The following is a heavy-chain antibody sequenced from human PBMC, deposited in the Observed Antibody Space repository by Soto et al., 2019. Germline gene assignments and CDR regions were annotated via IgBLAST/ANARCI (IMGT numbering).Heavy chain of an antibody. V-gene: IGHV4-39*01. Sequence: SETLSLTCSVSGGSINIYPHYWGWIRQPPGKGLEWIASIYYDGSPYYNPSLKSRVTISVDTSRNQFSLKWSSVTAADTAVYYCARLGGPDTMFDPWGPGTLVTVSS. J-gene: IGHJ5*02. CDR2: IYYDGSP. CDR1: GGSINIYPHY. CDR3: ARLGGPDTMFDP. D-gene: IGHD3-10*01.